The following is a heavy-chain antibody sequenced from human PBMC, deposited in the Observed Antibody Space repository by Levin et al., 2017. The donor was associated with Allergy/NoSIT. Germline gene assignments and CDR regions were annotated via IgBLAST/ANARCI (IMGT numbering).Heavy chain of an antibody. CDR1: GFTVSSNY. J-gene: IGHJ4*02. CDR2: IYSGGST. CDR3: ARGPRSDVFDY. D-gene: IGHD1-26*01. Sequence: VASVKVSCAASGFTVSSNYMSWVRQAPGKGLEWVSVIYSGGSTYYADSVKGRFTISRDNSKNTLYLQMNSLRAEDTAVYYCARGPRSDVFDYWGQGTLVTVSS. V-gene: IGHV3-53*01.